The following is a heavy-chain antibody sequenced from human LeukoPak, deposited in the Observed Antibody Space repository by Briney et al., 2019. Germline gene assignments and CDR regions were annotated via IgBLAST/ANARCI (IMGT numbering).Heavy chain of an antibody. V-gene: IGHV4-31*03. Sequence: SQTLSLTCTVAGGSISSGGYYWSWIRQHPGKGLEWIGFIYYSGSTYYNPSLKSRFTISIDTSKTQFSLKLSSVTAADTAVYYCARAPGGAAAADFDPWGQGTLVTVSS. CDR2: IYYSGST. D-gene: IGHD6-13*01. J-gene: IGHJ5*02. CDR3: ARAPGGAAAADFDP. CDR1: GGSISSGGYY.